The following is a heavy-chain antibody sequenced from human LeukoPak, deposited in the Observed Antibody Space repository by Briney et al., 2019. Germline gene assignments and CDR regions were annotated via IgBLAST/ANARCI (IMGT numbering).Heavy chain of an antibody. D-gene: IGHD6-19*01. V-gene: IGHV3-30*02. Sequence: GGSLRLSCAASGFAFSSYGIHWVRQAPGKGLEWEAFIRYDGNNKYYADSVKGRLTISRDNSKNTLYLQMNSLRAEDTAVYYCVKDPVASAVAGTNYFDYWGQGTLVTVSS. CDR1: GFAFSSYG. J-gene: IGHJ4*02. CDR3: VKDPVASAVAGTNYFDY. CDR2: IRYDGNNK.